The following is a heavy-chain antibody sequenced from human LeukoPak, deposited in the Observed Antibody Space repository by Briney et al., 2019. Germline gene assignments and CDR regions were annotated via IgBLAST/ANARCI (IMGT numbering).Heavy chain of an antibody. CDR1: GGSFSGYY. CDR3: ARTSEVAKYYYYYYYMDV. V-gene: IGHV4-34*01. J-gene: IGHJ6*03. D-gene: IGHD5-24*01. Sequence: SETLSLTCAVYGGSFSGYYWSWIRQPPGEGLEWIGEINHSGSTNYNPSLKSRVTISVDTSKNQFSLKLSSVTAADTAVYYCARTSEVAKYYYYYYYMDVWGKGTTVPVSS. CDR2: INHSGST.